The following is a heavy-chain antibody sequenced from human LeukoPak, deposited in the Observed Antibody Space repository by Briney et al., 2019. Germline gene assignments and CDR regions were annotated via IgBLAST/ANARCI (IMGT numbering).Heavy chain of an antibody. D-gene: IGHD2-15*01. Sequence: PGGPLRLSCAASGFTFSSYAMHWVRQAPGKGLEYVSAISSNGGSTYYANSVKGRFTISRDNSKNTLYLQMGSLRAEDMAVYYCARDRFCSGGSCYSGFDYWGQGTLVTVSS. CDR1: GFTFSSYA. CDR3: ARDRFCSGGSCYSGFDY. CDR2: ISSNGGST. V-gene: IGHV3-64*01. J-gene: IGHJ4*02.